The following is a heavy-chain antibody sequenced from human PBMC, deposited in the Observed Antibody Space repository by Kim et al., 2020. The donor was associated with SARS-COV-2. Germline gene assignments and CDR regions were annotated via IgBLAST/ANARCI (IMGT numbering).Heavy chain of an antibody. J-gene: IGHJ4*02. CDR3: ARDRAYCGGDCYEGGENFDY. Sequence: GGSLRLSCAASGFTFSSYSMNWVHQAPGKGLEWVSSISSSSSYIYYADSVKGRFTISRDNAKNSLYLQINSLRAEDTAVYYCARDRAYCGGDCYEGGENFDYWGQGTLVTVSS. CDR2: ISSSSSYI. V-gene: IGHV3-21*01. D-gene: IGHD2-21*02. CDR1: GFTFSSYS.